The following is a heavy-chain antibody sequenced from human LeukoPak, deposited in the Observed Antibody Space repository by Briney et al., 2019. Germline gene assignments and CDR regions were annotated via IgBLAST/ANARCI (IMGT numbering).Heavy chain of an antibody. D-gene: IGHD5-12*01. CDR2: IYYSGST. CDR3: ARGYYYQNYYFDY. CDR1: GSSISSYY. V-gene: IGHV4-59*01. Sequence: SETLSLTCTVSGSSISSYYWSWIRQPPGKGLEWIGYIYYSGSTNYNPSLKNRVTISVDTSKNQFSLKLTSVTAADTAVYYCARGYYYQNYYFDYWGQGTLVTVSS. J-gene: IGHJ4*02.